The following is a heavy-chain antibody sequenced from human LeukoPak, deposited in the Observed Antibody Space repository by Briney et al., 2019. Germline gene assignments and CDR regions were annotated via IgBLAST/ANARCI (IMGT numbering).Heavy chain of an antibody. CDR2: INPNSGGT. Sequence: GASVKVSCKASGYTFTGYYMHWVRQAPGQGLEWMGWINPNSGGTNYAQKFQGRVTMTRDTSISTAYMELSRLRSDDTAVYYCARGRSRGYSGYVIFDYWGQGTLVTVSS. CDR1: GYTFTGYY. J-gene: IGHJ4*02. CDR3: ARGRSRGYSGYVIFDY. D-gene: IGHD5-12*01. V-gene: IGHV1-2*02.